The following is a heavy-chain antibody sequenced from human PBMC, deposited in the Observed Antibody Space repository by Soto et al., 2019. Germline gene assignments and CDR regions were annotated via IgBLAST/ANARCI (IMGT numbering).Heavy chain of an antibody. CDR3: AKDPGWLDTGDNWFDP. D-gene: IGHD5-18*01. J-gene: IGHJ5*02. V-gene: IGHV3-23*01. CDR1: GFIFSSYA. Sequence: GGSLRLSCAASGFIFSSYAMSWVRQAPGKGLEWVSAISGSGGSTYYADSVKGRFTISRDNSKNTLYLQMNSLRAEDTAVYYCAKDPGWLDTGDNWFDPWGQGTLVTVSS. CDR2: ISGSGGST.